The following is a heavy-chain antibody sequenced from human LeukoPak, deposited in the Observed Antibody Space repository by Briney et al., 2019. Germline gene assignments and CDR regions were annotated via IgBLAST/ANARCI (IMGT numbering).Heavy chain of an antibody. V-gene: IGHV4-59*01. CDR3: ARDGPIVVVPAAIPGDAFDI. J-gene: IGHJ3*02. Sequence: SETLSLTCTVSGGSISSYYWSWIRQPPGKGLEWIGYIYYSGSTNYNPSLKSRVTISVDTSKNQFSLKLSSVTAADTAVYYCARDGPIVVVPAAIPGDAFDIWGQGTMVTVSS. CDR1: GGSISSYY. D-gene: IGHD2-2*02. CDR2: IYYSGST.